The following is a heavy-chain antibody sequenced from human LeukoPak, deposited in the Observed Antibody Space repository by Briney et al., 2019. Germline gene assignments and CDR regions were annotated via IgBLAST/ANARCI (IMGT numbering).Heavy chain of an antibody. CDR1: GYTFTTYY. V-gene: IGHV1-2*06. J-gene: IGHJ6*02. CDR2: INPKNGDT. Sequence: ASVKVSCKASGYTFTTYYIHWVRQAPGQGLEWMGRINPKNGDTNFAQKFQDGVTMTGDTSISTAYMELSRLRSDDTAVFYCATSLGATATLPDYYQHGMDVWGQGTTVTVSS. CDR3: ATSLGATATLPDYYQHGMDV. D-gene: IGHD1-1*01.